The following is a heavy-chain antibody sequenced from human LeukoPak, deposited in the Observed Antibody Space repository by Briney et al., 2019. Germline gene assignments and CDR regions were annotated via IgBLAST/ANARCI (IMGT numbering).Heavy chain of an antibody. CDR3: ARDKRSYSGGWYHGMDV. D-gene: IGHD6-19*01. CDR1: GFTFSSYS. CDR2: ISSSSSYI. V-gene: IGHV3-21*01. J-gene: IGHJ6*02. Sequence: GGSLRLSCAASGFTFSSYSMNWVRQAPGKGLEWVSSISSSSSYIYYADSVKGRFTISRDNAKNSLYLQMNSLRAEDTAVYYCARDKRSYSGGWYHGMDVWGQGTTVIVSS.